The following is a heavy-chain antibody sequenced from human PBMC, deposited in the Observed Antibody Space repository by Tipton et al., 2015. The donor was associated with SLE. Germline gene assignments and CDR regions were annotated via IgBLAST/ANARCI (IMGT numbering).Heavy chain of an antibody. Sequence: LRLSCTVSGGSISSGGYYWSWIRQHPGKGLEWIGYIYYSGSTYYNPSLKSRVTISVDTSKNQFSLKLSSVTAADTAVYYCARDPSYGVDYWGQGTLVTVSS. CDR2: IYYSGST. CDR3: ARDPSYGVDY. D-gene: IGHD4-17*01. J-gene: IGHJ4*02. V-gene: IGHV4-31*02. CDR1: GGSISSGGYY.